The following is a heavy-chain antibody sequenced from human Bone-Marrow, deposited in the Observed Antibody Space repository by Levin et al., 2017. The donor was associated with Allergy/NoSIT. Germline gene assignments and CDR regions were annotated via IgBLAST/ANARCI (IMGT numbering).Heavy chain of an antibody. J-gene: IGHJ4*02. Sequence: GESLKISCKTSGFTFTDFYMHWVRRAPGQGLQWLGRINLHTGDTDYGQKFLGRVTVTRDTSISTAYMELRSLRSDDTAEYYCARDNDLGEANLDYWGQGTLVTVSS. V-gene: IGHV1-2*06. CDR1: GFTFTDFY. CDR2: INLHTGDT. D-gene: IGHD3-10*01. CDR3: ARDNDLGEANLDY.